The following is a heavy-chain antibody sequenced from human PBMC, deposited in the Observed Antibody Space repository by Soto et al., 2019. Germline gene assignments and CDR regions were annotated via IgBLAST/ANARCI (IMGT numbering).Heavy chain of an antibody. J-gene: IGHJ6*02. CDR3: ATGRISRGLDV. CDR2: IYSRGTT. CDR1: GGTISSYY. Sequence: SETLSLTCSVSGGTISSYYWSWIRQPPGKGLEWIGYIYSRGTTSYNPSLKSRATILVDTSENQFSLRLTSVTATDTAVYYCATGRISRGLDVWGQGTTVTV. V-gene: IGHV4-59*12.